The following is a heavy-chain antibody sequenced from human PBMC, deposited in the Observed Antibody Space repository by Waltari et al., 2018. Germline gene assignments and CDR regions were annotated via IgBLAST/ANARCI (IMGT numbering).Heavy chain of an antibody. J-gene: IGHJ4*02. CDR3: ATYAGHYDYFDH. Sequence: QVHLQESGPGLGRPSESLSLTCTVSGGSITGGNYYWGWVRQPPAKGLEWIGYLSSSGGTFYSPSLKNRVSVSVDTSNNEVSLTLGSVTAADTAIYYCATYAGHYDYFDHWGRGALVTVSS. CDR2: LSSSGGT. CDR1: GGSITGGNYY. D-gene: IGHD4-17*01. V-gene: IGHV4-39*01.